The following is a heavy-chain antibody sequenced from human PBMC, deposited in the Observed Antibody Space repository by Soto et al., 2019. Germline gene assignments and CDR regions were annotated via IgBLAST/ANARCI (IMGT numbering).Heavy chain of an antibody. J-gene: IGHJ4*02. CDR2: ISSSSTYI. D-gene: IGHD6-19*01. V-gene: IGHV3-21*01. CDR3: GRGIAVEDY. CDR1: GFTLNGYS. Sequence: EVQLVESGGGLVKPGGSLRLSCAASGFTLNGYSMNWFRQAPGKGLEWVSSISSSSTYIYYADSVKGRFTTSRDNAKNSLFLQMNSLRAEDTAVYYCGRGIAVEDYWGQGTLVTVSS.